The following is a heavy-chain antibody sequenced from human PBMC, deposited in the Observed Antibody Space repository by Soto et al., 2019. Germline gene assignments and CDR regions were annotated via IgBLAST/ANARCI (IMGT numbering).Heavy chain of an antibody. CDR3: AAYSGSFYYGMDV. Sequence: GESLKISCKASGYSFTSYWIGWVRQMPGKGLEWMGITYPGDSDTRYSPSFQGQVTISADKSISTAYLQWSSLKASDTAMYYCAAYSGSFYYGMDVWGQGTTVTVSS. J-gene: IGHJ6*02. CDR2: TYPGDSDT. CDR1: GYSFTSYW. D-gene: IGHD1-26*01. V-gene: IGHV5-51*01.